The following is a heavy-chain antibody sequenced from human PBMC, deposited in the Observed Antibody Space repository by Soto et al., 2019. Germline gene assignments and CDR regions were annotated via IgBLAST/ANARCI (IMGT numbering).Heavy chain of an antibody. Sequence: QVQLHESGPGLVKPSETLSLTCTVSGGSINNNYWSWIRQPPGKRLEWIGYIFSTGTTNYNPSLESRVTISVDTPKNQLSLKLRSVTAADTAVYYCARGGDNSPWYYSLWGQGTLVAVSS. CDR3: ARGGDNSPWYYSL. V-gene: IGHV4-59*01. CDR1: GGSINNNY. D-gene: IGHD3-10*01. CDR2: IFSTGTT. J-gene: IGHJ4*02.